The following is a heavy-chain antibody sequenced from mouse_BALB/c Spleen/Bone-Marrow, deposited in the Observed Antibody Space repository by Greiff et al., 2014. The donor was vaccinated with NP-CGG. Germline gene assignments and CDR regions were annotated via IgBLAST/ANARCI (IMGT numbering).Heavy chain of an antibody. Sequence: EVKLVESGGGLVQPGGSLKLSYAASGFTFSNYGMSWVRQTPDKRLELVATINSNGGSTYYPDIVKGRFTISRDTAKNTLYLQMSSLKSEETAMYYCVRGNYGNYVDYFDFWGQGATLTVSS. CDR2: INSNGGST. J-gene: IGHJ2*01. V-gene: IGHV5-6-3*01. CDR3: VRGNYGNYVDYFDF. CDR1: GFTFSNYG. D-gene: IGHD2-1*01.